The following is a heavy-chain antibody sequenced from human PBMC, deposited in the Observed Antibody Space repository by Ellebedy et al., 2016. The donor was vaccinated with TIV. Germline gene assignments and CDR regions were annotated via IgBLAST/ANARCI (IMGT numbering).Heavy chain of an antibody. Sequence: GESLKISXAASGFTFSGYAMSWVRQAPGKGLEWVSTISGSGGSTYNADSVKGRFTISRDNSKNTLYLQMNSLRAEDTAVYYCAKDRDIVVGPTLQGDYWGQGTLVTVSS. D-gene: IGHD2-2*01. CDR2: ISGSGGST. V-gene: IGHV3-23*01. CDR3: AKDRDIVVGPTLQGDY. CDR1: GFTFSGYA. J-gene: IGHJ4*02.